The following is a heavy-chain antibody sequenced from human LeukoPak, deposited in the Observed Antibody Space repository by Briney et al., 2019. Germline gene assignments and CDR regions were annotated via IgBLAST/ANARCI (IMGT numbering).Heavy chain of an antibody. V-gene: IGHV3-21*01. Sequence: GGSLRLSCAASGFTFSTYTMNWVRQAPGKGLEWVSSITGSSSFIYYADSVKGRFTISRDNAENSLYLQMNSLRAEGTAVYYCARVSGTWTFDYWGQGTLVTVSS. CDR3: ARVSGTWTFDY. CDR1: GFTFSTYT. CDR2: ITGSSSFI. J-gene: IGHJ4*02. D-gene: IGHD3/OR15-3a*01.